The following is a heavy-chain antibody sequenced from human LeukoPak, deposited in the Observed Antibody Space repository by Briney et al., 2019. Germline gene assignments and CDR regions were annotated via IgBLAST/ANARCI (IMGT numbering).Heavy chain of an antibody. CDR2: ISHDVSEK. V-gene: IGHV3-30*18. CDR1: GFIFSNYG. Sequence: GGSLRLSCVTSGFIFSNYGMHWVRQAPGKGLEWAAVISHDVSEKYYADPVNGRFTISRDNSKNTVYLQMNSLRVEDTAVYYCAKGVYGSRSTSLADVWGQGTLVTVSS. D-gene: IGHD3-10*01. CDR3: AKGVYGSRSTSLADV. J-gene: IGHJ4*02.